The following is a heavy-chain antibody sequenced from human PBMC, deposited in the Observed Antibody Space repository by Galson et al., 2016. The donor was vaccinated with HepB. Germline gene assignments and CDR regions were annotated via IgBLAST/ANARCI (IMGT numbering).Heavy chain of an antibody. Sequence: SLRLSCAASGSSFTYYYMTWIRQAPGRGLEWVAYITGTSSTILYADSVKGRFTISRDNANSSLYLQMNSLRAEDTAVYYCVRAKYSSSAYFDYWGQGTPLTVSS. V-gene: IGHV3-11*01. CDR2: ITGTSSTI. CDR1: GSSFTYYY. CDR3: VRAKYSSSAYFDY. J-gene: IGHJ4*02. D-gene: IGHD6-6*01.